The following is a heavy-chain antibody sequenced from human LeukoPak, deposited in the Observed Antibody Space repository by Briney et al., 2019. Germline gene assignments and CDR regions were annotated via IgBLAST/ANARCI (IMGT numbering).Heavy chain of an antibody. CDR2: NNPTGGNT. J-gene: IGHJ4*02. Sequence: ASVKVSCKASGSTFTSYYIHWVRQAPGQGLEWMGENNPTGGNTRYAQKFQGRVTMTRDMSASTVDMELSSLKSEDTAVYYCVSTISARLDCWGQGTRVTVTS. D-gene: IGHD6-6*01. V-gene: IGHV1-46*01. CDR1: GSTFTSYY. CDR3: VSTISARLDC.